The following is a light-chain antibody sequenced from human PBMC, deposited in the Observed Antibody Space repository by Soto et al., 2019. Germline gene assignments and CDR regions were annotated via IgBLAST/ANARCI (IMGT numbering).Light chain of an antibody. CDR1: QSVSSSY. CDR3: QRPNSAPPPFP. V-gene: IGKV3-20*01. CDR2: GAS. Sequence: GVSKSLGTLSLSTGERATLSCRASQSVSSSYLAWYQQKPGQAPRLLMYGASIRASGIPDRFSGSGSGTDFTLTISSLEPEDFAVYCCQRPNSAPPPFPFCQGTRPAIK. J-gene: IGKJ5*01.